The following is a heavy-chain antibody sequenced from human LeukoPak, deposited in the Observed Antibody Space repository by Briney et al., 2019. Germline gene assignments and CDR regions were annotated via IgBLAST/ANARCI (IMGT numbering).Heavy chain of an antibody. Sequence: PGGSLRLSCAASGFTFSSYAMSWVRQAPGKGLEWVSVISGGGGITYYVASVKGRFTISRDNAKNTLYLLMNSLRAEDTAVFYCAKTMTAGYGSGPSDYWGQGTLVTVSS. CDR2: ISGGGGIT. V-gene: IGHV3-23*01. CDR3: AKTMTAGYGSGPSDY. D-gene: IGHD6-19*01. J-gene: IGHJ4*02. CDR1: GFTFSSYA.